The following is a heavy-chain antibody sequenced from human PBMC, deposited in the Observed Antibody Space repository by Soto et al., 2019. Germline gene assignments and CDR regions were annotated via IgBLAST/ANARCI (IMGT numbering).Heavy chain of an antibody. CDR3: AREGSYSVYNFAHGIQLWSFDF. J-gene: IGHJ4*02. D-gene: IGHD5-12*01. V-gene: IGHV4-4*07. CDR1: GGSINTFY. Sequence: PSETLSLTCTVSGGSINTFYWSWVRQPAGKGLEWIGRIFSSGSTSFNPSLESRVAMSVDTSKNHFSLNLSSATAADMAVYYCAREGSYSVYNFAHGIQLWSFDFWGQGALVTVSS. CDR2: IFSSGST.